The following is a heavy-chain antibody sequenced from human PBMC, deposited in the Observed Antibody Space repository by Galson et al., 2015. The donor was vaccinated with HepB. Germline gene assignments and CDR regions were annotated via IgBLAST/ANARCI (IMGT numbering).Heavy chain of an antibody. Sequence: CAISGDSVSSNSAAWNWIRQSPSRGLEWLGRTYYRSKWYNDYAVSVKSRITINSDTSKNQFSLQLNSVTPEDTAVYYCARDSNWNDDYYYYGMDVWGQGTTVTVSS. D-gene: IGHD1-1*01. V-gene: IGHV6-1*01. J-gene: IGHJ6*02. CDR3: ARDSNWNDDYYYYGMDV. CDR2: TYYRSKWYN. CDR1: GDSVSSNSAA.